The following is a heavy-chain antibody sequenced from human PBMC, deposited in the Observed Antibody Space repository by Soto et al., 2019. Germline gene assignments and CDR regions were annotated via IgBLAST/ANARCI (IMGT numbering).Heavy chain of an antibody. CDR3: ARESGYPLDY. CDR2: ISGSGSST. D-gene: IGHD3-22*01. V-gene: IGHV3-23*01. Sequence: PGGSLRLSCAASGFTFSSYAMNWVRQAPGKGLEWVSVISGSGSSTYYADSVKGRVIITRDTSASTAYMELSSLRSEDTAVYYCARESGYPLDYWGQGTLVTVSS. CDR1: GFTFSSYA. J-gene: IGHJ4*02.